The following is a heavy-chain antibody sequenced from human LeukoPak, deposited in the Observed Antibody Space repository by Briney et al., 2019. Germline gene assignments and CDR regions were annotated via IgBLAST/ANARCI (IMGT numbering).Heavy chain of an antibody. CDR2: ISYDGSNK. J-gene: IGHJ4*02. Sequence: GGSLRLSCTAYRFTFSSYAMHWVRQAPGKGLEWVAVISYDGSNKYYADSVKGRFTISRDNSKNTLYLQMNSLRPEDTALYYCVKERQDLRYFDDWGQGTLVTVSS. V-gene: IGHV3-30-3*01. CDR1: RFTFSSYA. CDR3: VKERQDLRYFDD.